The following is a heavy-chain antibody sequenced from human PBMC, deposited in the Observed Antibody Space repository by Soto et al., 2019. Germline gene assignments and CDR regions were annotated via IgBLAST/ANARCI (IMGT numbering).Heavy chain of an antibody. V-gene: IGHV1-69*13. CDR2: IIPIFGTA. D-gene: IGHD6-13*01. CDR3: ARAQQQLDPYYYYYGMDV. Sequence: ASVKVSCKASEGTFSSYAISWVRQAPGQGLEWMGGIIPIFGTANYAQKFQGRVTITADESTSTAYMELSSLRSEDTAVYYCARAQQQLDPYYYYYGMDVWGQGTTVTVSS. CDR1: EGTFSSYA. J-gene: IGHJ6*02.